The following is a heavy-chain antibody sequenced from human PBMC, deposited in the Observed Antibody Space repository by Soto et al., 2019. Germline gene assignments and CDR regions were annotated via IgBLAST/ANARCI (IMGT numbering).Heavy chain of an antibody. J-gene: IGHJ5*02. CDR1: GGYLTRYY. D-gene: IGHD1-20*01. CDR2: INHTGIT. CDR3: ARGARDITGRTWGP. Sequence: SQTLSLTCPVHGGYLTRYYPTWIRQPPGKGLEWIGEINHTGITNYSPSLKSRVTISVDTSKNQFSLKLSSVTAADTAVYYCARGARDITGRTWGPLGQGTLVTVS. V-gene: IGHV4-34*01.